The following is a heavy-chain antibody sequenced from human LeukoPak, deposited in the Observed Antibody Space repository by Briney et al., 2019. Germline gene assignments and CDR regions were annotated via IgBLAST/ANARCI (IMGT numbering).Heavy chain of an antibody. J-gene: IGHJ6*02. V-gene: IGHV3-30*18. D-gene: IGHD2-2*01. CDR2: ISYDGSNK. CDR1: GFTFSSYG. Sequence: PGRSLRLSCAASGFTFSSYGMHWVRQAPGKGLEWVAVISYDGSNKYYADSVKGRFTISRDNSKNTLYLQMNSLRAEDTAVYYCAKEGVPAAFVGDLHYYYYYGMDVWGQGTTVTVSS. CDR3: AKEGVPAAFVGDLHYYYYYGMDV.